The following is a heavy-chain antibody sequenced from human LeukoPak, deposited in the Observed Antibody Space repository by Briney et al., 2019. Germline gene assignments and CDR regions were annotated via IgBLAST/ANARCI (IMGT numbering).Heavy chain of an antibody. V-gene: IGHV4-61*02. CDR2: IYTSGST. J-gene: IGHJ4*02. CDR1: GGSISSGSYY. CDR3: ASDARYGDNY. Sequence: KPSETLSLTCTVSGGSISSGSYYWSWIRQPAGKGLEWIGRIYTSGSTNYNPSLKSRVTISVDTSKNQFSLKLSSVTAADTAVYYCASDARYGDNYWGQGTLVTVSS. D-gene: IGHD3-10*02.